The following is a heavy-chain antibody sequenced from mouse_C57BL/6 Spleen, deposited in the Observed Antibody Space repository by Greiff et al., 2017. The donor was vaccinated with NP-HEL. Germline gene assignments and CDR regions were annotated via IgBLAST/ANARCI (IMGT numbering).Heavy chain of an antibody. CDR3: ARDRGVVATDWYFDV. CDR1: GFTFSSYA. J-gene: IGHJ1*03. V-gene: IGHV5-4*01. CDR2: ISDGGSYT. D-gene: IGHD1-1*01. Sequence: EVKLVESGGGLVKPGGSLKLSCAASGFTFSSYAMSWVRQTPEKRLEWVATISDGGSYTYYPDNVKGRFTISRDNAKNNLYLQMSHLKSEDTAMYYCARDRGVVATDWYFDVWGTGTTVTVSS.